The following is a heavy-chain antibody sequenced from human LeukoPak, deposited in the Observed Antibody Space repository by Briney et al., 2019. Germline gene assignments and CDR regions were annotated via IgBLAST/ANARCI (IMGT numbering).Heavy chain of an antibody. D-gene: IGHD3-10*01. CDR1: GFTFSSYE. CDR2: ISSSGSTI. V-gene: IGHV3-48*03. Sequence: GGSLRLSCAASGFTFSSYEMNWVRQAPGKGLEWVSYISSSGSTIYYADSVKGRFTISRDNAKNSLYLQMNSLRAEDTAVYYCARDIPVRMHLWFGLDVWGRGTMVTVSS. CDR3: ARDIPVRMHLWFGLDV. J-gene: IGHJ6*04.